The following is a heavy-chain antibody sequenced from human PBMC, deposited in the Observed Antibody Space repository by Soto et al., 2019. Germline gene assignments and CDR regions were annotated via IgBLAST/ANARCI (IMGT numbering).Heavy chain of an antibody. CDR2: ISTYNGNT. CDR3: VVAAQPYYFDY. J-gene: IGHJ4*02. CDR1: GYTFTSYG. Sequence: ASVKVSCKASGYTFTSYGISWVRQAPGQGLEWMGWISTYNGNTKYAQKPQGRVTMTTDTSTSTAYMELRSLRSDDTAVYYCVVAAQPYYFDYWGQGTLVTVSS. D-gene: IGHD2-15*01. V-gene: IGHV1-18*01.